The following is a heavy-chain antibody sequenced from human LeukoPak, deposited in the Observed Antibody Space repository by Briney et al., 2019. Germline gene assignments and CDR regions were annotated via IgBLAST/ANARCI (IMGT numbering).Heavy chain of an antibody. Sequence: SETLSLTCTVSGGSISSGDYYWSWIRQPPGKGLEWIGYIYYSGSTYYNPSLNSRVTISVDPSKNQFSLKLSSVTAADTAVYYCARVGVRGVIRSYWGQGTLVTVSS. V-gene: IGHV4-30-4*01. J-gene: IGHJ4*02. CDR1: GGSISSGDYY. D-gene: IGHD3-10*01. CDR3: ARVGVRGVIRSY. CDR2: IYYSGST.